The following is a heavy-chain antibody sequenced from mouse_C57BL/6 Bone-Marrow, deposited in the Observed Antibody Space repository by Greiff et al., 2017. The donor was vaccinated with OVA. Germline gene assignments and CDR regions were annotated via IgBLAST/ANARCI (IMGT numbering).Heavy chain of an antibody. V-gene: IGHV5-6*01. D-gene: IGHD1-1*01. Sequence: EVKLVESGGDLVQPGGSLKLSCAASGFTFSSYGMSWVRQTPDKRLEWVATISSGGSYTYYPDSVKGRFTISRDNAKNTLYLQMSSLKSEDTAMYYCARHYYGSFDYWGQGTTLTVSS. CDR1: GFTFSSYG. J-gene: IGHJ2*01. CDR2: ISSGGSYT. CDR3: ARHYYGSFDY.